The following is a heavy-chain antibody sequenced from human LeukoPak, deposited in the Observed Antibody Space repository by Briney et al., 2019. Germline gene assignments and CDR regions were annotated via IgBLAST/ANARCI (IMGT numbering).Heavy chain of an antibody. J-gene: IGHJ4*02. V-gene: IGHV3-66*01. CDR2: TYSGGGT. D-gene: IGHD6-19*01. CDR1: GFTVSSNY. Sequence: GGLRLSCAASGFTVSSNYMSWVRQAPGKGLEWVSLTYSGGGTDYTDSVKGRFIISRDNPKNTLYLQMNSLRAEDTAIYYCARDHRSVAGQFDYWGQGTLVTVSS. CDR3: ARDHRSVAGQFDY.